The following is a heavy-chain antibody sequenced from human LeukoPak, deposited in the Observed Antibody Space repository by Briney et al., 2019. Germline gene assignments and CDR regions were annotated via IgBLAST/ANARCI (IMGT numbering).Heavy chain of an antibody. CDR3: AKAPVTSCRGAFCYPFDH. CDR1: GFIFSKAW. CDR2: MSSSDDGR. V-gene: IGHV3-23*01. Sequence: GGSLRLSCAASGFIFSKAWMSWVRQAPGKGLEWVSAMSSSDDGRYYAASVRGRFTISRDTSRSTLYLQMNSLRAEDAAVYYCAKAPVTSCRGAFCYPFDHWGQGTLVTVSS. D-gene: IGHD2-15*01. J-gene: IGHJ4*02.